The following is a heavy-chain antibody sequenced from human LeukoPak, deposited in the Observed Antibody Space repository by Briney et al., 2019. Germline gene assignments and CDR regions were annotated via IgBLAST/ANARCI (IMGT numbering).Heavy chain of an antibody. Sequence: PGGSVRLSCAASGFTFVTYAMSWVRQAPGKGLEWVGGISISSVDSYYADSVKGRFSISRDDSKNTLYLQMDRLTDEDTAVYYCAKDRELLFAHCWFDLWGQGTLVTVSS. CDR1: GFTFVTYA. D-gene: IGHD3-10*01. J-gene: IGHJ5*02. CDR2: ISISSVDS. V-gene: IGHV3-23*01. CDR3: AKDRELLFAHCWFDL.